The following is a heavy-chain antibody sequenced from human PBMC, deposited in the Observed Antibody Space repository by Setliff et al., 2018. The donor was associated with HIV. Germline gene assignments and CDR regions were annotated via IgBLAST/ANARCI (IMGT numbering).Heavy chain of an antibody. V-gene: IGHV3-7*03. CDR1: GFVFSDFW. J-gene: IGHJ5*02. CDR2: INDDVNKK. CDR3: AALSVRTNPVYGVISTRFDP. D-gene: IGHD2-8*01. Sequence: GGSLSLSCAASGFVFSDFWMSWARQAPGKGLEWVANINDDVNKKWYVGSARGRFTISRDNAKNSLFLQMNSLRADDTAVYYCAALSVRTNPVYGVISTRFDPWGQGSLVTVSS.